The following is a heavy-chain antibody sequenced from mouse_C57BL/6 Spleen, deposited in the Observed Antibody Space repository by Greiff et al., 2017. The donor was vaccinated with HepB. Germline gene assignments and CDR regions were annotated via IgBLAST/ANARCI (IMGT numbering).Heavy chain of an antibody. Sequence: VQLQQSGAELVRPGTSVKVSCKASGYAFTNYLIEWVKQRPGQGLEWIGVINPGSGGTNYNEKFKGKATLTADKSSSTAYMQLSSLTSEDSAVYFCARRDYYGSPGYFDVWGTGTTVTVSS. D-gene: IGHD1-1*01. CDR3: ARRDYYGSPGYFDV. V-gene: IGHV1-54*01. J-gene: IGHJ1*03. CDR1: GYAFTNYL. CDR2: INPGSGGT.